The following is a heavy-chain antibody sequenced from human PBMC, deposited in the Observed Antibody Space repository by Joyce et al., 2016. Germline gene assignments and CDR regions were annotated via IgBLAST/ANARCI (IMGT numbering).Heavy chain of an antibody. CDR1: GFPFSGNS. CDR2: IKQDGSAV. J-gene: IGHJ3*01. Sequence: EVQLVESGGGLVQPGGSLRLSCAASGFPFSGNSMSWLRQAPGGGLEWLANIKQDGSAVYYLDSVKGRFTVSRDNARSLVHLQMVSLRVEDTALYYCARGKAFDVWGQGTMVTVSS. CDR3: ARGKAFDV. V-gene: IGHV3-7*01.